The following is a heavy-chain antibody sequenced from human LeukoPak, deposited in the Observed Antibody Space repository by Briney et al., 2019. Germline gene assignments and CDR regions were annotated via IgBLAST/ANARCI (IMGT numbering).Heavy chain of an antibody. V-gene: IGHV5-51*01. CDR1: GYTFSTYW. CDR2: IYPGDSDT. CDR3: ARREDSSSWYYFDY. D-gene: IGHD6-13*01. J-gene: IGHJ4*02. Sequence: GESLKISCKGSGYTFSTYWIGWVRQMPGQGLEWMGIIYPGDSDTRYSPSFQGQVTISADKSISTAYLQWSSLKASDTAMYYCARREDSSSWYYFDYWGQGTLVTVSS.